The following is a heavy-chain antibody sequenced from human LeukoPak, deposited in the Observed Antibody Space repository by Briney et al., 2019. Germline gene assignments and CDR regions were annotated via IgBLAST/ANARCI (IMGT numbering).Heavy chain of an antibody. Sequence: GGSLRLSCAASGFTVSSNYMSWVRQAPGKGLGWVSVIYSGGSTYYADSVKGRFTISRDNSKNMLYLQMNSLRAEDTAVYYCARPGVTGYYYMDVWGKGTTVTVSS. CDR3: ARPGVTGYYYMDV. CDR2: IYSGGST. D-gene: IGHD1-1*01. CDR1: GFTVSSNY. J-gene: IGHJ6*03. V-gene: IGHV3-53*01.